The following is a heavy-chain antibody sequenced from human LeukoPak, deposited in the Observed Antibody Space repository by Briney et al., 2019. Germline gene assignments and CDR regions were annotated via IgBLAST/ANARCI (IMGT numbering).Heavy chain of an antibody. D-gene: IGHD3-3*01. J-gene: IGHJ4*02. CDR1: GFTFSSYG. CDR2: IWYDGRNK. CDR3: AKDEGTYYDFWSGYRY. V-gene: IGHV3-33*06. Sequence: GGSLRLACAASGFTFSSYGMQWVRQAPGEGLEWVAVIWYDGRNKFYADSVKGRFTISRDNSKNTVYLQMNSLRAEDTAVYYCAKDEGTYYDFWSGYRYWGQGTLVTVSS.